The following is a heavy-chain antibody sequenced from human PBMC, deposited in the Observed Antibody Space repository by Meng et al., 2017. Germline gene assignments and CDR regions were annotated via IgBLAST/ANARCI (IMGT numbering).Heavy chain of an antibody. CDR1: GYTFTGYY. CDR3: ARVRVYCSGGSCYRGMYFQH. Sequence: GAPGKFSRKSPGYTFTGYYMHWVDQAPGQGLGWMGRINPNSGGTNYAQKFQGRVTMTRDTSISTAYMELSRLRSDDTAVYYCARVRVYCSGGSCYRGMYFQHWGQGTLVTVSS. J-gene: IGHJ1*01. CDR2: INPNSGGT. V-gene: IGHV1-2*06. D-gene: IGHD2-15*01.